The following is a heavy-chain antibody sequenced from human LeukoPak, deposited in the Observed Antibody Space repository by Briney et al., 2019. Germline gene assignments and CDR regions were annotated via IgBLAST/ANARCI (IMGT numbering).Heavy chain of an antibody. D-gene: IGHD2/OR15-2a*01. CDR2: INHSGST. J-gene: IGHJ4*02. CDR1: GGSFSGYY. Sequence: SETLSLTCAVYGGSFSGYYWSWIRQPPGKGLEWIGEINHSGSTNYNPSLKSRVTISVDTSKNQFSLKLNSVTAADTAVYYCARGRMLDYWGQGTLVTVSS. CDR3: ARGRMLDY. V-gene: IGHV4-34*01.